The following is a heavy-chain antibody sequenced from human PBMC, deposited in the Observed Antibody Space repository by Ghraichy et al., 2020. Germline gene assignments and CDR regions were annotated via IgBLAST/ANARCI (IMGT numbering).Heavy chain of an antibody. CDR2: IIPIFGTA. Sequence: SVKVSCKASGGTFSSYAISWVRQAPGPGLEWMGGIIPIFGTANYAQKFQGRVTITADESTSTAYMELSSLRSEDTAVYYCASGPEPITMVRGVPLGSYFDYWGQGTLVTVSS. V-gene: IGHV1-69*13. CDR3: ASGPEPITMVRGVPLGSYFDY. CDR1: GGTFSSYA. D-gene: IGHD3-10*01. J-gene: IGHJ4*02.